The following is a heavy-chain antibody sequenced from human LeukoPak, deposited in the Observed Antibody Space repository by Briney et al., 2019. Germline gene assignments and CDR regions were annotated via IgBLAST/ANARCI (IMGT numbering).Heavy chain of an antibody. CDR1: CGSISSYY. CDR2: IYYSGST. D-gene: IGHD1-1*01. Sequence: SETLSLTCTVSCGSISSYYWSWIRQPPGKGLEWIGYIYYSGSTNYNPSLKSRVTISVDTSKNQFSLKLSSVTAADTAMYYCARDSYNYRSGSLDHWGRGTLVTVSS. CDR3: ARDSYNYRSGSLDH. V-gene: IGHV4-59*01. J-gene: IGHJ1*01.